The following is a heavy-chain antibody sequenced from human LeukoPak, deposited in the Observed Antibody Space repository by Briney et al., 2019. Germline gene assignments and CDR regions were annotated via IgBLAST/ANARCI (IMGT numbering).Heavy chain of an antibody. CDR1: GYTFTSYA. J-gene: IGHJ6*02. CDR3: ARVTFTMVRGVLGAYGMDV. Sequence: GASVKVSCKASGYTFTSYAMHWVRQAPGQRLEWMGWINAGNGNTKYSQKLQGRVTMTTDTSTSTAYMELRSLRSDDTAVYYCARVTFTMVRGVLGAYGMDVWGQGTTVTVSS. V-gene: IGHV1-3*01. CDR2: INAGNGNT. D-gene: IGHD3-10*01.